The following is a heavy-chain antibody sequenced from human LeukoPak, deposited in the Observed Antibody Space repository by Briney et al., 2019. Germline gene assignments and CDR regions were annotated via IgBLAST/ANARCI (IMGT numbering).Heavy chain of an antibody. CDR2: IKSKTDGGTT. V-gene: IGHV3-15*01. CDR3: TTVRAAAGTDYYYGMDV. D-gene: IGHD6-13*01. J-gene: IGHJ6*02. Sequence: GGSLRLSCAASGFTFSNAWMSWVRQAPGKGLEWVGRIKSKTDGGTTDYAAPVKGRFTISRDDSKNTLYLQMNSLKTEDTAVYYCTTVRAAAGTDYYYGMDVWGQGTTVTVSS. CDR1: GFTFSNAW.